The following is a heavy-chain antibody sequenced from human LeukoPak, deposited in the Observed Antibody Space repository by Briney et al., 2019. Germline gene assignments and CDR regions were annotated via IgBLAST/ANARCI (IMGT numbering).Heavy chain of an antibody. CDR1: GISLSNFA. Sequence: GGSLRLSCVVSGISLSNFAMTWVRQAPGKGLEWVSYISERGGSTTYADSVKGRFTISRDTSLNTLYLQMNNLRAEDTAVYFCAKRGVVIRGLLVIGYHQEAYHYDFWGQGVLVTVSS. V-gene: IGHV3-23*01. CDR3: AKRGVVIRGLLVIGYHQEAYHYDF. CDR2: ISERGGST. D-gene: IGHD3-10*01. J-gene: IGHJ4*02.